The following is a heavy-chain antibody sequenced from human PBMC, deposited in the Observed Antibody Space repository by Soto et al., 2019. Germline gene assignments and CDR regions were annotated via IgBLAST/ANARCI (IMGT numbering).Heavy chain of an antibody. CDR1: GGSFSGYY. J-gene: IGHJ4*02. V-gene: IGHV4-34*01. CDR2: INHSGST. CDR3: ARDKISGLFDY. Sequence: QVQLQQWGAGLFKPSETLSLTCAVYGGSFSGYYWTWIRQPPGTGLEWIGEINHSGSTNYNPSLKCRVTISVDTSKNQFSLTLTSVTAAETAVYYCARDKISGLFDYWGQGTLVTVSS.